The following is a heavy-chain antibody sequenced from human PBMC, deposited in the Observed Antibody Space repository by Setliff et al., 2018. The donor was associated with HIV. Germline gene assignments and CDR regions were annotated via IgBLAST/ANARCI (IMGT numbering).Heavy chain of an antibody. J-gene: IGHJ4*02. Sequence: GASVKVSCKASGYTFTSYDINWVRQATGQGLEWMGWIIPMFGAANYAQKFQGRVTITTDASTSAAYMGLSSLRSEDTAVYYCTRQTYYYGSGRYFPPDYWGQGTLVTVSS. D-gene: IGHD3-10*01. CDR3: TRQTYYYGSGRYFPPDY. CDR1: GYTFTSYD. CDR2: IIPMFGAA. V-gene: IGHV1-69*05.